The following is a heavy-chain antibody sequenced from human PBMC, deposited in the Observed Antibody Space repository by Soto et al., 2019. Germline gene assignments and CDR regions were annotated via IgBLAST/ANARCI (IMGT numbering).Heavy chain of an antibody. CDR2: IYYSGGT. CDR1: CGSISTSSYD. V-gene: IGHV4-39*01. D-gene: IGHD6-13*01. Sequence: QLQLQESGPGLVKPSETLSLTCTVSCGSISTSSYDWGWIRQPPGKGLEWIGSIYYSGGTYYNPSLKGRVTISADTSKNQFSLKLSSVTAADTAVYYCARLIAAAGGNRAYWGQGTLVTVSS. CDR3: ARLIAAAGGNRAY. J-gene: IGHJ4*02.